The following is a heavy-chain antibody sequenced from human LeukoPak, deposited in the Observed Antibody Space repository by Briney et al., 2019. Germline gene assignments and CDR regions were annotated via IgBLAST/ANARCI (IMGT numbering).Heavy chain of an antibody. D-gene: IGHD3-22*01. CDR2: FDPEDGET. Sequence: ASVKVTCKVSGYTLTELSMHWVRQAPGKGLEWMGGFDPEDGETIYAQKFQGRVTMTEDTSTDTAYMELSSLRSEDTAVYYCATVTYYYDSSGLAFDIWGQGTMVTVSS. V-gene: IGHV1-24*01. CDR1: GYTLTELS. J-gene: IGHJ3*02. CDR3: ATVTYYYDSSGLAFDI.